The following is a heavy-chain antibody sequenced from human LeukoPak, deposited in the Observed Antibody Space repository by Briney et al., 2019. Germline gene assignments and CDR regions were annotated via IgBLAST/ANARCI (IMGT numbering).Heavy chain of an antibody. Sequence: PGESLQISCQGSGSSFTSYWIAWVRLVPGKGLEWMGIIYPDAADTRYSPSYQGQVTISAVKSISTAYLQWSSLKASDTAMYYCSRRSYGGKDFDRWGQGTLVTVSS. D-gene: IGHD4-23*01. CDR3: SRRSYGGKDFDR. CDR1: GSSFTSYW. J-gene: IGHJ4*02. CDR2: IYPDAADT. V-gene: IGHV5-51*01.